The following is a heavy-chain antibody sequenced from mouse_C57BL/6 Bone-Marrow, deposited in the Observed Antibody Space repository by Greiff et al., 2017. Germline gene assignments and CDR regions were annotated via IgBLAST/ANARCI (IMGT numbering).Heavy chain of an antibody. Sequence: QVQLQQPGAELVMPGASVKLSCKASGYTFTSYWMHWVKQRPGQGLEWIGEIDPSDSYTNYNQKFKGKSTLTVDKSSSTAYMQLSSLTSEDSAVYYCARRYDGYSSWFAYWGQGTLVTVSA. J-gene: IGHJ3*01. CDR1: GYTFTSYW. CDR3: ARRYDGYSSWFAY. CDR2: IDPSDSYT. D-gene: IGHD2-3*01. V-gene: IGHV1-69*01.